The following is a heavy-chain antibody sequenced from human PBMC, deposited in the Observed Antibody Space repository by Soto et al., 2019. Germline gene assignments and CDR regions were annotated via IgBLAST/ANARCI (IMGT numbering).Heavy chain of an antibody. D-gene: IGHD3-10*01. Sequence: KTSETLSLTCAVYGGSFSGYYWSWIRQPPGKGLEWIGEINHSGSTNYNPSLKSRVTISVDTSKNQFSLKLSSVTAADTAVYYCARLRSYGSGSYYKANYYYGMDVWGQGTTVTVSS. J-gene: IGHJ6*02. CDR3: ARLRSYGSGSYYKANYYYGMDV. V-gene: IGHV4-34*01. CDR2: INHSGST. CDR1: GGSFSGYY.